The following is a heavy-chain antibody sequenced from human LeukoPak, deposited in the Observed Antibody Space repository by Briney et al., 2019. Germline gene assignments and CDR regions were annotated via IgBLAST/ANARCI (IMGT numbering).Heavy chain of an antibody. CDR1: GFTFVDYD. CDR2: INWNGGST. D-gene: IGHD3-16*01. CDR3: AREVVMLPNFVY. J-gene: IGHJ4*02. V-gene: IGHV3-20*04. Sequence: GGSLRLSCAASGFTFVDYDMSWVRQAPAKGLEWVSGINWNGGSTRYADSVKGRFTISRDNAKKSLYLQMNSLRAEDAALYYCAREVVMLPNFVYWGPGTMVTVSS.